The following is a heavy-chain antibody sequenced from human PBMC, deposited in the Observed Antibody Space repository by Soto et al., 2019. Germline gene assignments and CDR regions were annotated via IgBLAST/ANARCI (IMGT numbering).Heavy chain of an antibody. CDR3: AKSSRITLVRGATDY. J-gene: IGHJ4*02. V-gene: IGHV3-23*01. CDR1: GFAFSNYA. CDR2: ISGGAGDT. Sequence: PGGSLRLSCAASGFAFSNYAMNWVRQAPGKGLEWVSAISGGAGDTYYADSVKGRFTISRDNSKNTLYLQMKSLRAEDTAVYFCAKSSRITLVRGATDYWGQGTLVTVSS. D-gene: IGHD3-10*01.